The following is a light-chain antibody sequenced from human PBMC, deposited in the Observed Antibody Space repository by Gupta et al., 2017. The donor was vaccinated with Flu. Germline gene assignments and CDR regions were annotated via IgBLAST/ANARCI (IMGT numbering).Light chain of an antibody. CDR2: GAS. CDR3: QQYKDWPPWT. CDR1: QSVSRN. V-gene: IGKV3-15*01. J-gene: IGKJ1*01. Sequence: EIVIPQSPDTLSVSPGERATLSCRASQSVSRNLAWYQQKPGQAPRLLIHGASTRATGIPARFSGSGSGTEFTLIISSLQSEDFAVYYCQQYKDWPPWTFGQGTKVEVK.